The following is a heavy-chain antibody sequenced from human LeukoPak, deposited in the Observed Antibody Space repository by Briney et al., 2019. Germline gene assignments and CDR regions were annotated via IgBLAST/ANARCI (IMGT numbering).Heavy chain of an antibody. D-gene: IGHD3-16*02. CDR1: GFTVSSNS. CDR2: IYSGGNT. V-gene: IGHV3-53*01. Sequence: GGSLRLSCAVSGFTVSSNSMTWVRQAPGKGLEWVSLIYSGGNTSYADSVKGRFTISRDNSRNTLYLQSNSLRAEDTAVYYCGRLKRSGYIIDLWGQGTLVTVSS. CDR3: GRLKRSGYIIDL. J-gene: IGHJ4*02.